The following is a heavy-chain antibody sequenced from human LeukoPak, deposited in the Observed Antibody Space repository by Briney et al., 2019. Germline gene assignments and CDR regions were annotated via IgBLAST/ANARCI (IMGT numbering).Heavy chain of an antibody. D-gene: IGHD4-23*01. J-gene: IGHJ4*02. CDR1: GFTFSSYW. Sequence: GGSLRLSCAASGFTFSSYWMSWVRQAPGKGLVWVSRIASDGNSTTYADSVKGRFSISRDNAKNTLYLQMNSLRVEDTAVYYCARGRPHGNDYWGQGTLVTVSS. V-gene: IGHV3-74*01. CDR3: ARGRPHGNDY. CDR2: IASDGNST.